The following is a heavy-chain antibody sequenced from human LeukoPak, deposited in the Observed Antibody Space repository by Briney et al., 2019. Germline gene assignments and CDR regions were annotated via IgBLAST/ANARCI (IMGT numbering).Heavy chain of an antibody. CDR2: IYYSGST. J-gene: IGHJ4*02. CDR3: ARVFIAVAGTGRWG. CDR1: GGSISSYY. D-gene: IGHD6-19*01. Sequence: SETLSLTCTVSGGSISSYYWSWIRQPPGKGLEWIGYIYYSGSTNYNPSLKSRVTISVDTSKNQFSLKLSSVTAADTAVYYCARVFIAVAGTGRWGWGQGTLVTVSS. V-gene: IGHV4-59*12.